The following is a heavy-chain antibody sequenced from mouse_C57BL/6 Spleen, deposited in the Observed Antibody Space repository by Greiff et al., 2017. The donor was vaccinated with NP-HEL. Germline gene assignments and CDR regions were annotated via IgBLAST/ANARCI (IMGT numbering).Heavy chain of an antibody. J-gene: IGHJ1*03. CDR3: AREGRYGSSYWYFDV. D-gene: IGHD1-1*01. Sequence: EVQLQESGPGLVKPSQSLSLTCSVTGYSITSGYYWNWIRQFPGNKLEWMGYISYDGSNNYNPSLKNRIAITRDTSKNQFFLKLNSVTTEDTATYYCAREGRYGSSYWYFDVWGTGTTVTVSS. CDR2: ISYDGSN. CDR1: GYSITSGYY. V-gene: IGHV3-6*01.